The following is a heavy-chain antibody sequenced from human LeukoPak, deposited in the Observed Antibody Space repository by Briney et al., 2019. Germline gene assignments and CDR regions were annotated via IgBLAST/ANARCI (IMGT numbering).Heavy chain of an antibody. V-gene: IGHV2-5*01. D-gene: IGHD3-10*01. Sequence: SGPTLVKPTQTLTLTCTFSGFSLSTSGVGVGWIRQPPGKALEWLALIYWNDDKRYSPSLKSRLTITKDTSKNQVVLTMTNMDPVDTATYYCARTVYYYGSGSYSYLGQGTLVTVSS. CDR3: ARTVYYYGSGSYSY. J-gene: IGHJ4*02. CDR1: GFSLSTSGVG. CDR2: IYWNDDK.